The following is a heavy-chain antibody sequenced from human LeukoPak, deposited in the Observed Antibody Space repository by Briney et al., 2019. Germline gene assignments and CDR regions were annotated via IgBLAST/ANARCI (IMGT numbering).Heavy chain of an antibody. CDR3: ARDSSQRIFGVVIIENWFDP. CDR1: GFPFDDYV. V-gene: IGHV3-20*01. D-gene: IGHD3-3*01. CDR2: LNWNAGRT. Sequence: GTLRLSCAASGFPFDDYVMSWVRQDPGKGLESVSALNWNAGRTGYADSANGRFTISRDNAKTSLYLQMNSLRAEDTALYHCARDSSQRIFGVVIIENWFDPWGQGTLVTVSS. J-gene: IGHJ5*02.